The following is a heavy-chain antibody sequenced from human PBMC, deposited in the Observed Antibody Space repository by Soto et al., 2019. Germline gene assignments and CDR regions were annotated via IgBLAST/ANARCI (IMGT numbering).Heavy chain of an antibody. CDR2: IYHSGST. CDR3: AAGGGLPRCY. Sequence: QLQLQESGSGLVKPSQTLSLTCAVSGGSISSGGYSWSWIRQPPGKGLEWIGYIYHSGSTYYNPSVKSRVTRSVDRSKTQFSLKLRSVAAADTAVYCCAAGGGLPRCYWGPGTLVTVSS. CDR1: GGSISSGGYS. V-gene: IGHV4-30-2*01. J-gene: IGHJ4*02. D-gene: IGHD4-17*01.